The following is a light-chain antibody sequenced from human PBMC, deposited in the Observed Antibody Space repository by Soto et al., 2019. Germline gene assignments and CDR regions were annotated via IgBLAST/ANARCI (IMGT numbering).Light chain of an antibody. V-gene: IGLV2-14*01. J-gene: IGLJ2*01. CDR1: SSDIGGYNY. Sequence: QSALTQPASVSGSPGQSITISCTGTSSDIGGYNYVSWYQHHPGKAPKLMIYEVSNRPSGVSNRFSASKSGYTASLTISGLQAEDEADYYCSSHTSSSTVVFGGGTKLTVL. CDR3: SSHTSSSTVV. CDR2: EVS.